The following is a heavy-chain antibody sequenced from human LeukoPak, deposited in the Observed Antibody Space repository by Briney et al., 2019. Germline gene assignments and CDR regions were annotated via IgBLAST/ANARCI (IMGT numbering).Heavy chain of an antibody. CDR2: MGTAGDT. V-gene: IGHV3-13*01. CDR3: ARGGRDTAMVGPSHGGALFQH. Sequence: GGSLRLSCAASGFTFSSYDVHWVRQATGRGLEWVSAMGTAGDTYYAGSVKGRFTISRDNAKNSLYLQMNSLRAEDTAVYYCARGGRDTAMVGPSHGGALFQHWGQGTLVTVSS. CDR1: GFTFSSYD. D-gene: IGHD5-18*01. J-gene: IGHJ1*01.